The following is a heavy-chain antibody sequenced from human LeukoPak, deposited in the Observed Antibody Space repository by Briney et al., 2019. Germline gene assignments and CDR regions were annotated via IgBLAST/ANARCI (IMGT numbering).Heavy chain of an antibody. J-gene: IGHJ4*02. Sequence: GGSLRLSCAASGFTFSSYAMHWVRQAPGKGLEWVAVISYDGSNKYYADSVKGRFTISRDNSKNTLYLQMNSLRAEDTAVYYCARDRGFIAAAGEFDYWGQGTLVTVSS. CDR3: ARDRGFIAAAGEFDY. CDR1: GFTFSSYA. D-gene: IGHD6-13*01. V-gene: IGHV3-30-3*01. CDR2: ISYDGSNK.